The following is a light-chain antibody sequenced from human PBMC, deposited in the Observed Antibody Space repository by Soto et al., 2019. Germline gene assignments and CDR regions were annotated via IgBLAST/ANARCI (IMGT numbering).Light chain of an antibody. CDR1: QSISSY. CDR3: QQSYSTLPIT. CDR2: AAS. J-gene: IGKJ5*01. V-gene: IGKV1-39*01. Sequence: IPMTQSPSSLSASVGDRVTITFPASQSISSYLNWYQQKPGKAPKLLIYAASSLQSGVPSRFSGSGSGTDFTLTISSLQPEDFASYYCQQSYSTLPITFGQGTRLEIK.